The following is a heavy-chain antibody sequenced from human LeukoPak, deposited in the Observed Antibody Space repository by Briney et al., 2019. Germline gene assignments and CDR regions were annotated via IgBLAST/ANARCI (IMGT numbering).Heavy chain of an antibody. CDR3: ASSGYSYGYIFDY. CDR2: INHSGST. Sequence: SETLSLTCAVYGGSFSGYYWSWIRQPPGKGLEWIGEINHSGSTNYNPSLKSRVTISVDTSKNQFSLKLSSVTAADTAVYYCASSGYSYGYIFDYWGQGTLVTVSS. D-gene: IGHD5-18*01. J-gene: IGHJ4*02. CDR1: GGSFSGYY. V-gene: IGHV4-34*01.